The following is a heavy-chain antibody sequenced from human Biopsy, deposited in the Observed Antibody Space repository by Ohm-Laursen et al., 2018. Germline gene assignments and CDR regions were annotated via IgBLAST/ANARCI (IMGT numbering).Heavy chain of an antibody. CDR2: IIPILRTT. CDR3: AREAIGYQLPCDD. V-gene: IGHV1-69*11. D-gene: IGHD2-2*01. J-gene: IGHJ4*02. Sequence: TSVKVSCKAPTGTFNSYGIIWVRQAPGQGLEWMGRIIPILRTTAYAQTFLGRATITADSPTSTVDMELTSLTSDDTAVYFCAREAIGYQLPCDDWGQGTLVTVSS. CDR1: TGTFNSYG.